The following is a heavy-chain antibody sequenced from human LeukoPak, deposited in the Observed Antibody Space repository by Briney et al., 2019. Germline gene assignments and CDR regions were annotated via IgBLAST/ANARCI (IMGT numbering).Heavy chain of an antibody. D-gene: IGHD3-3*01. CDR2: IKQDGSEK. CDR3: ARDHYDFWSGYPNAYYYYYMDV. Sequence: QPGGSLRLSCAASGFTFSSYWMSWVRQAPGKGLEWVANIKQDGSEKYYVDSVKGRFTISRDNAKNSLYLQMNSLRAEDTAVYYCARDHYDFWSGYPNAYYYYYMDVWGKGTTVIVSS. V-gene: IGHV3-7*01. CDR1: GFTFSSYW. J-gene: IGHJ6*03.